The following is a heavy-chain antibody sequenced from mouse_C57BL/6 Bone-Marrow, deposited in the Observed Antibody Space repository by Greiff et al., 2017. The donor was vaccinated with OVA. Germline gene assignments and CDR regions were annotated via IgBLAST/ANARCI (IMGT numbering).Heavy chain of an antibody. CDR3: AQYYYGSSFFDY. D-gene: IGHD1-1*01. CDR1: GYSFTDYN. CDR2: INPNYGTT. Sequence: EVKLMESGPELVKPGASVKISCKASGYSFTDYNMNWVKQSNGKSLEWIGVINPNYGTTSYNQKFKGKATLTVDQSSSTAYMQLNSLTSEDSAVYFCAQYYYGSSFFDYWGQGTTLTVSS. V-gene: IGHV1-39*01. J-gene: IGHJ2*01.